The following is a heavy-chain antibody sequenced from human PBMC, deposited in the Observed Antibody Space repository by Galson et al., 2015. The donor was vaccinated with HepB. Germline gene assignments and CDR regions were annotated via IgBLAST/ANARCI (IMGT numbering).Heavy chain of an antibody. CDR2: MYSSGGT. J-gene: IGHJ4*02. Sequence: LSLTCTVSGGSISSSSYYWGWIRQPPGKGLEWIGSMYSSGGTYYNPSLKSRVTISLDTSKNQFSLKLSSVTAADTAVYYCARHVARWVVSYDTSAYRLYYFDYWGQGTLVTVSS. CDR3: ARHVARWVVSYDTSAYRLYYFDY. D-gene: IGHD3-22*01. V-gene: IGHV4-39*01. CDR1: GGSISSSSYY.